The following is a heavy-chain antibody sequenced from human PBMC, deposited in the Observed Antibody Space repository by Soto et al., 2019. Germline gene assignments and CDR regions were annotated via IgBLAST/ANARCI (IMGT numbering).Heavy chain of an antibody. Sequence: PGGSLRLSCAASEFTFSSYWMSRVRQAPGKGLEWVANIKHDGSEKYYEDSVKGRFTISRDKAKNTLYLQMNSLRAEDTAVYYCARDFSGYSGYDSLGYFDYWGQGTLVTVYS. J-gene: IGHJ4*02. CDR2: IKHDGSEK. CDR3: ARDFSGYSGYDSLGYFDY. D-gene: IGHD5-12*01. V-gene: IGHV3-7*01. CDR1: EFTFSSYW.